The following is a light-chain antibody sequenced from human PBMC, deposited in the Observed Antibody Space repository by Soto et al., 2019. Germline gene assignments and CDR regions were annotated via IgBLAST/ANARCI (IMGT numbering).Light chain of an antibody. J-gene: IGKJ4*01. CDR2: GAS. CDR3: QQYGSSPLT. CDR1: QSVSTSF. V-gene: IGKV3-20*01. Sequence: EIVLTQSPGTLSLSPGERATLSCRASQSVSTSFLAWYQQRPGQAPRLLIYGASSRATGIPDRFSGSGSGADFTLTISILEPEDFEVYYCQQYGSSPLTFGGGTKVDI.